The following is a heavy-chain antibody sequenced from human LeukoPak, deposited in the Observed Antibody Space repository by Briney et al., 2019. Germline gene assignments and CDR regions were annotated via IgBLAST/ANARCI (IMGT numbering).Heavy chain of an antibody. J-gene: IGHJ4*02. CDR1: GFNFDGNA. V-gene: IGHV3-9*01. Sequence: GGSLRLSCAASGFNFDGNAMHWVRQVPGKGLEWVSGISWDSANIGYADSVKGRFTISRDNTKDSLYLQMNSLRAEDTALYYCARESSVYCTDGVCSLDFWGQGALVTVSS. CDR2: ISWDSANI. CDR3: ARESSVYCTDGVCSLDF. D-gene: IGHD2-8*01.